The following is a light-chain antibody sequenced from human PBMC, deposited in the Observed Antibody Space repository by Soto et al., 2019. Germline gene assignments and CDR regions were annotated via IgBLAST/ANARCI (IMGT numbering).Light chain of an antibody. CDR1: QSLLHSNGYNY. V-gene: IGKV2-28*01. J-gene: IGKJ4*01. Sequence: DIVMTQSPLSLSVTPGEPASISCRSSQSLLHSNGYNYLDWYLQKPGQSPHLLIYLGSNRASGVPDRFSGSGSGTDFTLKISRVEAEDVGVYYCMQAQQIPLTFGGGTKVEIK. CDR2: LGS. CDR3: MQAQQIPLT.